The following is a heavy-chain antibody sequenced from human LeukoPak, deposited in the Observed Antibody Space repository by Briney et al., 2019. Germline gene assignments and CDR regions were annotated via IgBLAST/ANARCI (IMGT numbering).Heavy chain of an antibody. J-gene: IGHJ4*02. D-gene: IGHD6-6*01. Sequence: ASVKVSCKASGYTFTSYDINWVRQATGQGLEWMGWMNPNSGNTGYAQKFQGRVTITRNTSISTAYMELSSLRSEVTAVYYCARSVSEYSSSFDYWGQGTLVTVSS. CDR3: ARSVSEYSSSFDY. CDR2: MNPNSGNT. CDR1: GYTFTSYD. V-gene: IGHV1-8*03.